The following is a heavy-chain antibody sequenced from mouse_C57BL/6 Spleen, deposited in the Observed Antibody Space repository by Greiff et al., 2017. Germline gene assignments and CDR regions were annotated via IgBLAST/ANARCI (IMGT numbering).Heavy chain of an antibody. Sequence: QVQLKESGAELARPGASVKLSCKASGYTFTSYGISWVKQRTGQGLEWIGEIYPRSGNTNYNGKFKGKATLTADKSSSTAYMQLSSLTSKDSAVYFCARGSSGYPYYFDYWGQGTTLTGSS. D-gene: IGHD3-2*02. CDR3: ARGSSGYPYYFDY. CDR2: IYPRSGNT. CDR1: GYTFTSYG. J-gene: IGHJ2*01. V-gene: IGHV1-81*01.